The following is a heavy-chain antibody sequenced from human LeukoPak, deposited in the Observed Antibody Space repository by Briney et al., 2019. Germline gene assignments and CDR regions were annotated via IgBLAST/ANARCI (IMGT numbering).Heavy chain of an antibody. CDR1: GFTFSNYA. Sequence: GALRLSCAASGFTFSNYAMSWVRQAPGKGLEWVSRINDDGRSTSYADSVKGRITISRDNAKNTLYLKMNSLRAEDTAVYYCARVRWGGLYYFDYWGQGTLVTVPS. J-gene: IGHJ4*02. CDR2: INDDGRST. V-gene: IGHV3-74*01. D-gene: IGHD4-23*01. CDR3: ARVRWGGLYYFDY.